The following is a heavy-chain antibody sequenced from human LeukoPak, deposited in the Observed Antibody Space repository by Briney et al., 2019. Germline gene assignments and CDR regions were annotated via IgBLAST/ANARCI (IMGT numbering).Heavy chain of an antibody. CDR3: ARGNQGELNFDY. CDR1: GYSFTSYD. J-gene: IGHJ4*02. D-gene: IGHD1-26*01. Sequence: ASVKVSCKASGYSFTSYDINWVRQAPGPGLEWMGWISAYNGNTNYAQKLQGRVTMTTDTSTSTAYMELRSLRSDDTAVYYCARGNQGELNFDYWGQGTLVTVSS. CDR2: ISAYNGNT. V-gene: IGHV1-18*01.